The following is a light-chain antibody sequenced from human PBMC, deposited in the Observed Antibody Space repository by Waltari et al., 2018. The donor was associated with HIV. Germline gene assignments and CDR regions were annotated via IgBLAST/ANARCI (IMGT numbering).Light chain of an antibody. CDR1: ALPKRY. J-gene: IGLJ3*02. Sequence: SYELTQPPSVSVSPGQTARVTCSGDALPKRYASWYQQRPGQAPVLLIFRDTERPSGLPERFSSSSSGTTVTLTIRAVQAEDEADYYCQSTDSSGVYWVFGGGTTLTVL. CDR2: RDT. CDR3: QSTDSSGVYWV. V-gene: IGLV3-25*03.